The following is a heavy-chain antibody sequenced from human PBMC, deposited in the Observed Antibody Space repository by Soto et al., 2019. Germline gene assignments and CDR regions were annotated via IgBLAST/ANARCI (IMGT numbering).Heavy chain of an antibody. J-gene: IGHJ4*02. Sequence: SQTLSLTCAISGDSVSSNSAAWNWIRQSPSRGLEWLGRTYYRSKWYNDYAVSVKSRITINPDTSKNQFSLQLNSVTPEDTAVYYCARDQGGDYIWGSYRILDYWGQGTLVTVSS. CDR3: ARDQGGDYIWGSYRILDY. CDR2: TYYRSKWYN. CDR1: GDSVSSNSAA. V-gene: IGHV6-1*01. D-gene: IGHD3-16*02.